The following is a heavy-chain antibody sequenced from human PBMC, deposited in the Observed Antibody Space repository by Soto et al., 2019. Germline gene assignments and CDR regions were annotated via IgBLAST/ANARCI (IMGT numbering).Heavy chain of an antibody. CDR1: GFTFSSYG. CDR2: ISYDGSNK. V-gene: IGHV3-30*18. CDR3: AKDPLAHYDFWSGYLDY. D-gene: IGHD3-3*01. Sequence: GGSLSLSCAASGFTFSSYGMHWVRQAPGKGLEWVAVISYDGSNKYYADSMKGRFTISRDNSKNTLYLQMNSLRAEDTAVYYCAKDPLAHYDFWSGYLDYWGQGTLVTVSS. J-gene: IGHJ4*02.